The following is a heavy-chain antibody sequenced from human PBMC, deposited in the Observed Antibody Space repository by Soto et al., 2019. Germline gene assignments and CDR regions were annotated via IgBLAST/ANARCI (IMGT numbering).Heavy chain of an antibody. CDR1: GYTFTSYG. V-gene: IGHV1-18*01. CDR2: ISADNVHT. J-gene: IGHJ6*03. D-gene: IGHD2-2*01. CDR3: ARVGYCSGYSCHYMDV. Sequence: ASVKVSCKASGYTFTSYGFNWVRQAPGQGLEWMGWISADNVHTNYAQKFQGRVTMTTDTFTSTAYLELRSLRSDDTAVYYCARVGYCSGYSCHYMDVWGRGTTVTVSS.